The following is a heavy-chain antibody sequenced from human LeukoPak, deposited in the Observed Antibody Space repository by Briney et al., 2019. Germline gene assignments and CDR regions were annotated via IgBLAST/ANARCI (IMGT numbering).Heavy chain of an antibody. V-gene: IGHV1-69*05. Sequence: SVKVSCKASGGTFSSYAISWVRQAPGQGLEWMGGIIPIFGTANYAQKFQGRVTMTTDESTSTAYMELSSLRSEDTAVYYCANRAYYYDSSGYPGTGYMDVWGKGTTVTVSS. CDR2: IIPIFGTA. J-gene: IGHJ6*03. CDR3: ANRAYYYDSSGYPGTGYMDV. D-gene: IGHD3-22*01. CDR1: GGTFSSYA.